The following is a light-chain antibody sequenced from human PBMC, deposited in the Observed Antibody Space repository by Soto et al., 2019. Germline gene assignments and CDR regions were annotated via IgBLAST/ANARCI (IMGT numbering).Light chain of an antibody. V-gene: IGKV3D-20*02. Sequence: EIVLTQSPGTLSFSPGERATLTCRASQSVSSSYLAWFQQKPGQAPRLLIYGASSRATGIPDRFSGSGSGTDFTLTISRLEPEDFAVYYCQQRSSWLTFGGGTKVEIK. CDR2: GAS. CDR1: QSVSSSY. J-gene: IGKJ4*01. CDR3: QQRSSWLT.